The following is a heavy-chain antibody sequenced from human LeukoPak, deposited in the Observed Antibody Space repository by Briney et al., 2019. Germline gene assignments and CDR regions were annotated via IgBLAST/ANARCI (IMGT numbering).Heavy chain of an antibody. CDR1: GFTFSSYE. D-gene: IGHD3-10*01. CDR2: ISSSGSTI. CDR3: ARDRITMVRGDGMDV. J-gene: IGHJ6*04. V-gene: IGHV3-48*03. Sequence: GGSLRLSCAPSGFTFSSYEMNSVREAPGERLEWVSYISSSGSTIYYADSVKGRFTISRDNAKNSLYLQTNSLRAEDTAVYYCARDRITMVRGDGMDVWGKGTTVTVS.